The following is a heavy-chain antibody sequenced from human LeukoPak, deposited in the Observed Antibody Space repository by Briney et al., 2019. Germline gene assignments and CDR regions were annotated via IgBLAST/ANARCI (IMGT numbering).Heavy chain of an antibody. V-gene: IGHV1-18*04. D-gene: IGHD1-1*01. J-gene: IGHJ5*02. Sequence: GASVTVSCKASGYTFTGYYMHWVRQAPGQGLEWMGWISGYNGNTNYAQKLQGRVTMTTDSSTSTAYMELRSLRSDDTAVYYCASLRTSTTGFDPWGQGTLVTVSS. CDR2: ISGYNGNT. CDR1: GYTFTGYY. CDR3: ASLRTSTTGFDP.